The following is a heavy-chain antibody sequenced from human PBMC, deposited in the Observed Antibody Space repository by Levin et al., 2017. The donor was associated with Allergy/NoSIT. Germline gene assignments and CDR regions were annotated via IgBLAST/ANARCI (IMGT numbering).Heavy chain of an antibody. CDR2: ISAYNGNT. CDR3: ARVPADDYGSGSNRPQGLGAFDI. CDR1: GYTFTSYG. V-gene: IGHV1-18*01. D-gene: IGHD3-10*01. J-gene: IGHJ3*02. Sequence: GESLKISCKASGYTFTSYGISWVRQAPGQGLEWMGWISAYNGNTNYAQKLQGRVTMTTDTSTSTAYMELRSLRSDDTAVYYCARVPADDYGSGSNRPQGLGAFDIWGQGTMVTVSS.